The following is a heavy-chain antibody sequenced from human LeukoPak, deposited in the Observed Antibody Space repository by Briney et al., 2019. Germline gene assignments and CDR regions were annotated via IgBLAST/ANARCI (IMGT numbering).Heavy chain of an antibody. CDR1: GFTFGSYG. D-gene: IGHD2-2*01. CDR3: AKDLPAASPGDDAFDI. Sequence: GGSLRLSCAASGFTFGSYGMSWVRQAPGKGLEWVSAISGSGGSTYYADSVKGRFTISRDNSKNTLYLQMNSLRAEDTAVYYCAKDLPAASPGDDAFDIWGQGTMVTVSS. J-gene: IGHJ3*02. V-gene: IGHV3-23*01. CDR2: ISGSGGST.